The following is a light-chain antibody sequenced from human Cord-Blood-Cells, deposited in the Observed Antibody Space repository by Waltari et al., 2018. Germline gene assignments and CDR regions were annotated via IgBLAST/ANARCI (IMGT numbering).Light chain of an antibody. J-gene: IGKJ3*01. CDR2: GAS. CDR1: QSVSSN. CDR3: QQYNNWPIFT. V-gene: IGKV3-15*01. Sequence: EIVMTQSPATLSVSPGERATLSCRASQSVSSNLAWYQQKPGQAPRLLIYGASTRATGIPARFSGRGAGTEFTLTISSLQSEDFAVYYCQQYNNWPIFTFGTGTKGDIK.